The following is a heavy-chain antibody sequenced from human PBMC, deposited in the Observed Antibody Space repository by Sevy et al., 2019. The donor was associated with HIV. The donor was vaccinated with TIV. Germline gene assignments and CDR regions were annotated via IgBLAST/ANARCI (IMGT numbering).Heavy chain of an antibody. CDR2: INPNSGGT. Sequence: ASVKVSCKASGYTFTGYYMHWVRQAPGQGLEWMGWINPNSGGTNYAQKFQGRVTMTRDTSISTAYMELSRLRSDDTAVYYCAREVRGVERGYGMDVWGQRTTVTVSS. J-gene: IGHJ6*02. V-gene: IGHV1-2*02. D-gene: IGHD3-10*01. CDR3: AREVRGVERGYGMDV. CDR1: GYTFTGYY.